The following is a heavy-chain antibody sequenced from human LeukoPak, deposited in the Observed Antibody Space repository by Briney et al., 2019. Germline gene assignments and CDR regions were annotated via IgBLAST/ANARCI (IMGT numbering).Heavy chain of an antibody. CDR3: ARGPMVRGVYMNWFDP. Sequence: ASVKVSCKASGYTFTSYYMHWVRQAPGQGLEWMGIINPSGGSTSYAQKFQGRVTMTRDTSTSTVYMELSSLRSEDTAVNYCARGPMVRGVYMNWFDPWGQGTLVTVSS. V-gene: IGHV1-46*01. D-gene: IGHD3-10*01. J-gene: IGHJ5*02. CDR1: GYTFTSYY. CDR2: INPSGGST.